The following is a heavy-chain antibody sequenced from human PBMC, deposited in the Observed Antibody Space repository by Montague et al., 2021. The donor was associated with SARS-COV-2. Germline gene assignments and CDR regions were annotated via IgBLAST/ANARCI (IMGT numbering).Heavy chain of an antibody. J-gene: IGHJ6*01. Sequence: SVKVSCKASGYTFTAYYIHWVRQAPGQGPEWMGRMNPNTGRTDSVQQFRDRITMTSDTSITTAFMELRKMRSDDTAVYYCATLQTLDSPGYHNLVDVWGQGTTVTVSS. D-gene: IGHD3-9*01. V-gene: IGHV1-2*06. CDR2: MNPNTGRT. CDR1: GYTFTAYY. CDR3: ATLQTLDSPGYHNLVDV.